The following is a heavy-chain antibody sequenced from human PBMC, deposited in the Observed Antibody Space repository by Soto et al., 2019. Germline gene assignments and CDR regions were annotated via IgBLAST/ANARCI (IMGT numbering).Heavy chain of an antibody. D-gene: IGHD1-26*01. J-gene: IGHJ6*02. Sequence: EVQVLATGGGLIQPGGSLRLSCAASGFTVNSNYMSWVRQAPGEGLQWASITNTGGTTYYADSVKGRFTVSRDNSKNTLYLQSNSLRSEDTAVYYCAKGDGFILAVWGQGTTVSVSS. V-gene: IGHV3-53*02. CDR1: GFTVNSNY. CDR2: TNTGGTT. CDR3: AKGDGFILAV.